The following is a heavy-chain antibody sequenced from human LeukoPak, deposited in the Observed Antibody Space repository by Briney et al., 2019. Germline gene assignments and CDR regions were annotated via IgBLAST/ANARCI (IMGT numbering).Heavy chain of an antibody. CDR3: PDSSRGAWYFDL. J-gene: IGHJ2*01. Sequence: PGGSLRLSCAASGFTVSSNYMSWVRQAPGKGLEWVSVIYSGGSTYYADSVKGRFTISRDNSKNTLYLQMNSLRAEDTAVYYCPDSSRGAWYFDLWGRGTLVTVSS. CDR2: IYSGGST. D-gene: IGHD3-22*01. CDR1: GFTVSSNY. V-gene: IGHV3-53*01.